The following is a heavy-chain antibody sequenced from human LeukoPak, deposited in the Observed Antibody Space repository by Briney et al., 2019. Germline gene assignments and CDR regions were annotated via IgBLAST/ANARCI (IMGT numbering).Heavy chain of an antibody. CDR2: TNSGGTST. J-gene: IGHJ4*02. CDR1: GFPFSDFS. CDR3: ALVWSGVGY. V-gene: IGHV3-23*01. Sequence: GGSLRLSCATSGFPFSDFSMSWVRQAPGKGLEWISTTNSGGTSTYYAESVKGRFTISRDNSKNSLYLQMNSLRAEDTAVYYCALVWSGVGYWGQGTLVTVSS. D-gene: IGHD3-3*01.